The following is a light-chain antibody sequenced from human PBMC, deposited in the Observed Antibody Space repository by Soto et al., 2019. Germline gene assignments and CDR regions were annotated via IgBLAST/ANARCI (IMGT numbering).Light chain of an antibody. V-gene: IGLV2-14*03. CDR2: DVS. Sequence: QSVLTPPASVSGSPGQSITISCTGTSSDVGGYNYVSWYQQNPGKAPKLMIYDVSNRPSGVSNRFSGSKSGNTASLTISGLQAEDEADYYCSSFTSSTTYVFGTGTKLTVL. CDR1: SSDVGGYNY. CDR3: SSFTSSTTYV. J-gene: IGLJ1*01.